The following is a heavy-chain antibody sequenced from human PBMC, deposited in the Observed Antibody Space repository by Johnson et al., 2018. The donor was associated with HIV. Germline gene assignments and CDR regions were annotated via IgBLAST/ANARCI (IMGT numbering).Heavy chain of an antibody. CDR2: ISGSGGST. J-gene: IGHJ3*02. CDR3: ARGAVSGYVSVDAFHI. Sequence: QVQLVESGGGVVQPGRSLRLSCAASGFTFSSYGMHWVRQAPGKGLEWVSAISGSGGSTYYADSVKGRFTISRDNSKNTLYLQMNSQRAEDTAVYYCARGAVSGYVSVDAFHIWGQGTMVTVSS. V-gene: IGHV3-NL1*01. CDR1: GFTFSSYG. D-gene: IGHD5-12*01.